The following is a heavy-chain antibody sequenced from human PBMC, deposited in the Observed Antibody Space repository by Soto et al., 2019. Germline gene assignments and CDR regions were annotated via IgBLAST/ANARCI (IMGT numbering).Heavy chain of an antibody. V-gene: IGHV4-30-2*01. Sequence: QLQLQESGSGLVKPSQTLSLTCAVSGGSISSGGYSWSWIRQPPGKGLEWIGYIYHSGSTYYNPALKSRVTMSVDRSKNQFSLKLSSVTAADTAVYYCAREVGDPGWFDPWGQGTLVTVSS. CDR2: IYHSGST. D-gene: IGHD2-21*01. J-gene: IGHJ5*02. CDR3: AREVGDPGWFDP. CDR1: GGSISSGGYS.